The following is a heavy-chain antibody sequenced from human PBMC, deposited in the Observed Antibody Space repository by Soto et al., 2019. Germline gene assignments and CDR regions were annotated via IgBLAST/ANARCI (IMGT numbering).Heavy chain of an antibody. CDR1: GGSISNYY. D-gene: IGHD3-10*01. CDR2: IFYSGST. CDR3: VSGYVMDV. Sequence: KTSETLSLTCKVSGGSISNYYWNWIRQPPGKGLEWIGYIFYSGSTNYNPSLKSRVSMSVDTSKKQFSLKLTSVTAADTAVYFCVSGYVMDVWGQGTTVTVSS. V-gene: IGHV4-59*01. J-gene: IGHJ6*02.